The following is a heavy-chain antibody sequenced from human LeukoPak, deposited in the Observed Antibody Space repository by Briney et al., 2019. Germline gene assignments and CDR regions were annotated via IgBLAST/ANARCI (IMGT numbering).Heavy chain of an antibody. D-gene: IGHD3-22*01. CDR3: ARASYSYDINGWVPFDY. V-gene: IGHV4-38-2*01. CDR2: IYYSGST. CDR1: GFTSSRYV. Sequence: PGGSLRLSCEASGFTSSRYVMSWVRQPPGKGLEWIGSIYYSGSTYYNPSLKSRVTISGDTSKNQFSLRLSSVAAADTAVYYCARASYSYDINGWVPFDYWGQGTLVAVSS. J-gene: IGHJ4*02.